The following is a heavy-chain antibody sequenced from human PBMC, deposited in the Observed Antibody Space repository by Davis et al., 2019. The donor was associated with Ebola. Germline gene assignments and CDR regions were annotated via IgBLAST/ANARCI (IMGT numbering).Heavy chain of an antibody. Sequence: GGSLRLSCAASGFIFSSHAMHWVRPAPGKGLEWVAVISADGSNQYYADSVKGRFTISRDNSKNTLYLQMNSLRPEDTAVYFCARIRWYYFDYWGQGTLVTVSS. CDR2: ISADGSNQ. D-gene: IGHD3-16*02. CDR1: GFIFSSHA. J-gene: IGHJ4*02. V-gene: IGHV3-30*04. CDR3: ARIRWYYFDY.